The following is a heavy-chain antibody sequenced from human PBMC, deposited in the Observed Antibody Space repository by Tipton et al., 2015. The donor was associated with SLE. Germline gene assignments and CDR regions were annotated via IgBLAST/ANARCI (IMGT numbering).Heavy chain of an antibody. CDR2: ISYDGSNK. V-gene: IGHV3-30*04. CDR1: GFTFSIYA. J-gene: IGHJ4*02. D-gene: IGHD6-19*01. Sequence: SLRLSCAASGFTFSIYAMHWVRQAPGRGLEWVAVISYDGSNKYYADSVKGRFTISRDNSKNTLYLKMNSLRTEDTAVFYCATGVAVAPDYWGQGTLVTVSS. CDR3: ATGVAVAPDY.